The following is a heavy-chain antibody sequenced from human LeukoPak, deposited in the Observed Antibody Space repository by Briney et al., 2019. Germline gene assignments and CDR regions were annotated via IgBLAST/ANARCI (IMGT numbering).Heavy chain of an antibody. D-gene: IGHD3-3*01. J-gene: IGHJ5*02. CDR3: AREGDNYDFWSGSSMNWFDP. Sequence: ASVKVSCKASGYTFTGYYMHWVRHAPGQGLEWMGRINPNSGGTNYAQKFQGRVTMTRDTSISTAYMELSRLRSDDTAVYYCAREGDNYDFWSGSSMNWFDPWGQGTLVTVSS. CDR1: GYTFTGYY. V-gene: IGHV1-2*06. CDR2: INPNSGGT.